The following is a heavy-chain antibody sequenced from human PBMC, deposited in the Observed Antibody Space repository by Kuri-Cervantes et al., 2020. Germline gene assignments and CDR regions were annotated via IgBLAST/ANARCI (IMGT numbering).Heavy chain of an antibody. Sequence: SLKISCAASGFTFDDYAMHWVRQAPGKGLEWVSGISWNSGSIGYADSVKGRFTISRDNAKNSLYLQMNSLRAEDTALYYCAKDGGSSLPDYYGMDVWGQGTTVTVSS. CDR1: GFTFDDYA. J-gene: IGHJ6*02. CDR2: ISWNSGSI. D-gene: IGHD1-26*01. CDR3: AKDGGSSLPDYYGMDV. V-gene: IGHV3-9*01.